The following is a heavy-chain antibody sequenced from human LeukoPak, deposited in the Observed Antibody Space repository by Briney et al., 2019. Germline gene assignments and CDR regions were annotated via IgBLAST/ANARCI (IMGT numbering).Heavy chain of an antibody. CDR1: GFTFSSYA. Sequence: PGGSLRLSCAASGFTFSSYAMSWVRQAPGKGLEWVSAISGSGGSTYYADSVKGRFTISRDNSKNTLYLQMNSLRAEDTAVYYCAKAPIPRYYDSRGGIFDYWGQGTLVTVSS. V-gene: IGHV3-23*01. J-gene: IGHJ4*02. CDR3: AKAPIPRYYDSRGGIFDY. D-gene: IGHD3-22*01. CDR2: ISGSGGST.